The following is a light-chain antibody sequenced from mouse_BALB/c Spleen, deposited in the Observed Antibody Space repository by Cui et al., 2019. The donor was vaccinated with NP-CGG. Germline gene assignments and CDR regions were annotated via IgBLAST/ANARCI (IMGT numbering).Light chain of an antibody. V-gene: IGLV1*01. CDR1: TGAVTTSNY. CDR2: GTN. Sequence: QPVLTQESAPTTSPGETVTLTCRSSTGAVTTSNYANWVQEKPDHLFTGLIGGTNNRAPGIPARFSGSLIGDKAALTITGAQIEDEATYFCALWYSNHWVFGGGTKLTVL. CDR3: ALWYSNHWV. J-gene: IGLJ1*01.